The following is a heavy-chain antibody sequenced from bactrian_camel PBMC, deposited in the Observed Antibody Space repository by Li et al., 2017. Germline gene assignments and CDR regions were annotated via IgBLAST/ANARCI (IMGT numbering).Heavy chain of an antibody. D-gene: IGHD1*01. Sequence: HVQLVESGEGSVQAGGSLRLSCAASRYMYDNGCMGWFRQAPGAEREWVGNIWIGGGATDYADPVKGRFTISQDNAKSTLYLQMNNLKPEDTAMYYCAADAGTGGGWCSLSQNYPYWGRGTQVTVS. V-gene: IGHV3S1*01. J-gene: IGHJ4*01. CDR2: IWIGGGAT. CDR1: RYMYDNGC. CDR3: AADAGTGGGWCSLSQNYPY.